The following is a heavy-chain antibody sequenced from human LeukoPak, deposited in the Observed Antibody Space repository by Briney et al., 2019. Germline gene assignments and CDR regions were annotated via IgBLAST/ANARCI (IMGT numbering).Heavy chain of an antibody. J-gene: IGHJ4*02. Sequence: QPGRSLRLSCAASGFTFSSYGMHWVRQAPGKGLEWVAVISYDGSNKYYADSVKGRFTISRDNSKNTLYLQMNSLRAEDTAVYYCAKDRSGGVNHYFDYWGQGTLVTVSS. CDR3: AKDRSGGVNHYFDY. D-gene: IGHD6-25*01. CDR2: ISYDGSNK. CDR1: GFTFSSYG. V-gene: IGHV3-30*18.